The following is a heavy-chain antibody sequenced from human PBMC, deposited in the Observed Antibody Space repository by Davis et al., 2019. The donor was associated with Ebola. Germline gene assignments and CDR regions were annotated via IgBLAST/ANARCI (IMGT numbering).Heavy chain of an antibody. D-gene: IGHD2-2*01. CDR2: ISSSSSTI. Sequence: GESLKISCAASGFTFSSYWMHWVRQAPGKGLEWVSYISSSSSTIYYADSVKGRFTISRDNAKNSLYLQLNSLRDEDTAVYYCARVSVPYGIITTHMDVWGQGTTVTVSS. V-gene: IGHV3-48*02. CDR1: GFTFSSYW. CDR3: ARVSVPYGIITTHMDV. J-gene: IGHJ6*02.